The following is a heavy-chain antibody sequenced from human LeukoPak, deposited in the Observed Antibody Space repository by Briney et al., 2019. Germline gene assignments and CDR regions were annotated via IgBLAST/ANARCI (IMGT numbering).Heavy chain of an antibody. CDR1: GSTFSSDG. Sequence: PGGSLRPSCAASGSTFSSDGMHWVRQAPGKGLEWVAFIRYDGSNKYYADSVKGRFTISRDNSKNTLYLQMNSLRAEDTAVYYCAKWSGSYYPSFDYWGQGTLVTVSS. CDR2: IRYDGSNK. V-gene: IGHV3-30*02. CDR3: AKWSGSYYPSFDY. D-gene: IGHD1-26*01. J-gene: IGHJ4*02.